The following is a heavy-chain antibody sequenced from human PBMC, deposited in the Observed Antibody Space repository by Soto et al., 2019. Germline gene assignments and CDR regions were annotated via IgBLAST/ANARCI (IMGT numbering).Heavy chain of an antibody. CDR1: GDTFNSYL. J-gene: IGHJ4*02. CDR2: IIPIIRVT. D-gene: IGHD7-27*01. Sequence: QVQLVQSGAEVKRPGSSVKVSCESSGDTFNSYLISWVRQAPGQGLEWMGGIIPIIRVTHYAQRFQGRVTRRALSSTGTAYMELTNLGFEDTALYYCARESLGAKGADHWGQGTLVTVSS. CDR3: ARESLGAKGADH. V-gene: IGHV1-69*17.